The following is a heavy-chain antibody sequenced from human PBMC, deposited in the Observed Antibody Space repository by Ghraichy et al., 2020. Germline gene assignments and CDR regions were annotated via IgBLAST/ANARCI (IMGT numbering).Heavy chain of an antibody. Sequence: GESLNISCAASGFTFSSYAMSWVRQAPGKGLEWVSAISGSGGSTYYADSVKGRFTISRDNSKNTLYLQMNSLRAEDTAVYYCAKERAGERYFDLWGRGTLVTVSS. J-gene: IGHJ2*01. CDR3: AKERAGERYFDL. D-gene: IGHD7-27*01. CDR2: ISGSGGST. CDR1: GFTFSSYA. V-gene: IGHV3-23*01.